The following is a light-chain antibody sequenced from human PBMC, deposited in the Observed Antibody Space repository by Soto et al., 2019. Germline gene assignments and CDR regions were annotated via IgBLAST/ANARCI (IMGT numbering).Light chain of an antibody. Sequence: QAVVTQPPSVSGAPGQSVTISCTGSSSNIGAGYPVHWYQRLPGTAPKLLVSTNRPLGVPDRFSASKSGASASLAITGLQAEDEADYYCQSYDTSLSRRWVFGGGTKVTVL. J-gene: IGLJ3*02. CDR1: SSNIGAGYP. CDR3: QSYDTSLSRRWV. V-gene: IGLV1-40*03. CDR2: T.